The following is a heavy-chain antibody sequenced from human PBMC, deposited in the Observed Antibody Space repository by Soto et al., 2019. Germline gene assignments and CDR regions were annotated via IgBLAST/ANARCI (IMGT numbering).Heavy chain of an antibody. CDR3: ARGRYYYGSGSYYPPLNWFDP. D-gene: IGHD3-10*01. J-gene: IGHJ5*02. CDR2: INHSGST. V-gene: IGHV4-34*01. Sequence: SETLSLTCAVYGGSFSGYYWSWIRQPPGKGLEWIGEINHSGSTNYNPSLKSRVTISVDTSKNQFSLKLSSVTAADTAVYYCARGRYYYGSGSYYPPLNWFDPWGQGTLVTVSS. CDR1: GGSFSGYY.